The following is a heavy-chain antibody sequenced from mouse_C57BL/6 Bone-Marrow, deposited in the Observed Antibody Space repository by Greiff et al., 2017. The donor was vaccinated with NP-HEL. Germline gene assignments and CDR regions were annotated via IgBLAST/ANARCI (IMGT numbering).Heavy chain of an antibody. CDR3: ARLDPYFDV. CDR1: GFTFSDYG. CDR2: ISNLAYSI. J-gene: IGHJ1*03. Sequence: EVQLVESGGGLVQPGGSLKLSCAASGFTFSDYGMAWVRQAPRTGPEWVAFISNLAYSIYYADTVTGRFTISRENAKNTLYLEMSSLRSEDTAMYYCARLDPYFDVWGTGTTVTVSS. V-gene: IGHV5-15*01.